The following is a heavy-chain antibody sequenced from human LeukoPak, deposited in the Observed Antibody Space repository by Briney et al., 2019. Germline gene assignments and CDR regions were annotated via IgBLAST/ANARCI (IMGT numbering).Heavy chain of an antibody. V-gene: IGHV4-59*08. J-gene: IGHJ4*02. D-gene: IGHD6-6*01. CDR2: IYYSGST. Sequence: SETLSLTCSVSGGSISSYYWSWLRQPPGKGLEWIGYIYYSGSTNYNPSLKSRVTISVDTSKNQFSLKLSSVTAADTAVYYCARLYSSSFPLYWGQGTLVTVSS. CDR1: GGSISSYY. CDR3: ARLYSSSFPLY.